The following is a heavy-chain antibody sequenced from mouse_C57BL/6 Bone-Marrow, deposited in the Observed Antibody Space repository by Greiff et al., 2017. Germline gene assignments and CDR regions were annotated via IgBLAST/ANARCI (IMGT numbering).Heavy chain of an antibody. Sequence: VQLKQSVAELVRPGASVKLSCTASGFNIKNTYMHWVKQRPEQGLEWIGRIDPANGNTKYAPKFQGKATITADTSSNTAYLQLSSLTSEDTAIYYCARGIYYDYDEGYYARDYWGQGTSGTVSS. CDR2: IDPANGNT. J-gene: IGHJ4*01. CDR3: ARGIYYDYDEGYYARDY. D-gene: IGHD2-4*01. V-gene: IGHV14-3*01. CDR1: GFNIKNTY.